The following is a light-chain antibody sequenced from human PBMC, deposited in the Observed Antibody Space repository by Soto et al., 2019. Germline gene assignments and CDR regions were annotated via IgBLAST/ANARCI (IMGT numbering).Light chain of an antibody. J-gene: IGKJ5*01. CDR3: QQRSNWIS. CDR2: DAS. CDR1: QSISSY. Sequence: EIVLTQSPGTLSLSPGERATLSCRASQSISSYLAWYQQKPGQAPRLLIYDASNRATDIPARFSGSGSGTDFTLTISSLEPEDFAVYYCQQRSNWISFGQGTRLEIK. V-gene: IGKV3-11*01.